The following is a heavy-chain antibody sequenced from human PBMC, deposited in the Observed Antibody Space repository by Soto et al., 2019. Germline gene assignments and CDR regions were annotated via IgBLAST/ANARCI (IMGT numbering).Heavy chain of an antibody. D-gene: IGHD3-3*01. CDR1: GFTFSSYA. V-gene: IGHV3-23*01. CDR3: AKDRGSDWDKIFFDY. J-gene: IGHJ4*02. Sequence: GGSLRLSCAASGFTFSSYAMTWVRQAPGKGLEWVSSIGGSGGPTYYADSVRGRFTISRDNSKNTLYLQMTSLRAEDTAVYYCAKDRGSDWDKIFFDYWGQGTLVTVSS. CDR2: IGGSGGPT.